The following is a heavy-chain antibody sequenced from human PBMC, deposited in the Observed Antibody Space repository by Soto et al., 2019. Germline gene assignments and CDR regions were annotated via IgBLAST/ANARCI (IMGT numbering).Heavy chain of an antibody. J-gene: IGHJ3*02. D-gene: IGHD2-21*02. CDR2: ISSDGSNK. V-gene: IGHV3-30-3*01. CDR1: GLTFSSYA. Sequence: QVQLVESGGGVVQPGRYLRVSCAASGLTFSSYAMHWVRQAPGKGLEWVAVISSDGSNKYYADSVKGRFTISRDNSKNTLYLQMNSLRAEDTAVYYCARYIVVVTATYAFDIWGQATMVTVSS. CDR3: ARYIVVVTATYAFDI.